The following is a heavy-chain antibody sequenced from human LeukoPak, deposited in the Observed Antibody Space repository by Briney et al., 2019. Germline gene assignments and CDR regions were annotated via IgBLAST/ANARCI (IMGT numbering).Heavy chain of an antibody. CDR1: GFTFNTYA. CDR3: VSFYETY. Sequence: GGSLRLSCAASGFTFNTYAVHWVRQAPGKGLEWVAAISYDGSDKYYADSVKGRFTISRDNSKDTLYLQMSSLRAEDTAVYYCVSFYETYWGRGTLVTVSS. CDR2: ISYDGSDK. J-gene: IGHJ4*02. D-gene: IGHD2/OR15-2a*01. V-gene: IGHV3-30-3*01.